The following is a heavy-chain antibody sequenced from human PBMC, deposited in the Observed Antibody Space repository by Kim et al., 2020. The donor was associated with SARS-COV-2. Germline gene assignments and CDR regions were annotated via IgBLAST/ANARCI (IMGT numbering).Heavy chain of an antibody. V-gene: IGHV3-48*03. Sequence: GGSLRLSCAASGFTFSSYEMNWVRQAPGKGLEWVSYISSSGSTIYYADSVKGRFTISRDNAKNSLYLQMNSLRAEDTAVYYCAREERITMLVVVITSAFDLWGQGTMVSVS. J-gene: IGHJ3*01. CDR2: ISSSGSTI. CDR1: GFTFSSYE. CDR3: AREERITMLVVVITSAFDL. D-gene: IGHD3-22*01.